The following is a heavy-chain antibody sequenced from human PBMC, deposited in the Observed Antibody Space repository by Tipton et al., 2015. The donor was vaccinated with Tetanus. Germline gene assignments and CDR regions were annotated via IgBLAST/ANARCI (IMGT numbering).Heavy chain of an antibody. J-gene: IGHJ5*02. CDR1: GYTFTGYY. CDR3: ARVFIAVAGHNWFDP. Sequence: QLVQSGAEVKKPGASVKVSCKASGYTFTGYYMHWVRQAPGQGLEWMGIINPSGGSTSYAQKFQGRVTMTRDTSTSTVYMELSSLRSGDTAVYYCARVFIAVAGHNWFDPWGQGTLVTVSS. V-gene: IGHV1-46*01. CDR2: INPSGGST. D-gene: IGHD6-19*01.